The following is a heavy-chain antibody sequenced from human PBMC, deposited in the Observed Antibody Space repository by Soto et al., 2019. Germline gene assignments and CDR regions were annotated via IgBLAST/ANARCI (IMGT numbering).Heavy chain of an antibody. CDR1: GYPFTSYA. D-gene: IGHD6-13*01. J-gene: IGHJ4*02. CDR3: ARGIVRIAAAARGY. Sequence: GSSVKVSCKASGYPFTSYAMHWVRQAPGQRLEWMGWINAGNGNTKYSQKFQGRVTITRDTSASTAYMELSSLRSEDTAVYYCARGIVRIAAAARGYWGQGTLVTVSS. V-gene: IGHV1-3*01. CDR2: INAGNGNT.